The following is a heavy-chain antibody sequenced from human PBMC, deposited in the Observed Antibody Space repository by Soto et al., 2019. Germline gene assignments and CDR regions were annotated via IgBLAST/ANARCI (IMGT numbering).Heavy chain of an antibody. D-gene: IGHD3-10*01. CDR2: ISAYNGNT. J-gene: IGHJ4*02. CDR3: ARDLSYGSGTPAF. Sequence: ASVKVSCKASGYTFTSYGISWVRQAPGQGLEWMGWISAYNGNTNYAQKFQGRVTMTRDTSISTAYMELSRLRSDDTAVYYCARDLSYGSGTPAFWGQGTLVTVSS. V-gene: IGHV1-18*01. CDR1: GYTFTSYG.